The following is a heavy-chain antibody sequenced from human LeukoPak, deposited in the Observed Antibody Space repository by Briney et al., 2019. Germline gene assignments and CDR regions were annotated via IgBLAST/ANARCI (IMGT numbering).Heavy chain of an antibody. Sequence: SETLSLTCTVSGGSISSYYWSWIRQPPGKGLEWIGYIYYSGSTNYNPSLKSRVTISVDTSKNQFSLKLSSVTAADTAVYYCARLVGDIAAAGPPTYYFDYWGQGTLVTVSS. V-gene: IGHV4-59*08. D-gene: IGHD6-13*01. CDR1: GGSISSYY. CDR2: IYYSGST. CDR3: ARLVGDIAAAGPPTYYFDY. J-gene: IGHJ4*02.